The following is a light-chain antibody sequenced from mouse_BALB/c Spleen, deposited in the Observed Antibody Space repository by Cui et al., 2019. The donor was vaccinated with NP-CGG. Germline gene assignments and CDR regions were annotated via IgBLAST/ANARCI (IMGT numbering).Light chain of an antibody. CDR3: ALWYSNHWV. J-gene: IGLJ1*01. V-gene: IGLV1*01. CDR1: TGAVTTSNY. CDR2: GTN. Sequence: HDVVAPESAPTTSPGETVTLTCRSITGAVTTSNYANWVQEKPDHLFTGLIGGTNNRPPGVPARFSGSLIGDKAALTITGAQTEDEAIYFCALWYSNHWVFGGGTKLTVL.